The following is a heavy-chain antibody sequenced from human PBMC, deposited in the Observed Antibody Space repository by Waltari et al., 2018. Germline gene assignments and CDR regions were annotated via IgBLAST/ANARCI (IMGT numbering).Heavy chain of an antibody. D-gene: IGHD3-10*01. V-gene: IGHV1-69*09. CDR2: IIPILGIA. J-gene: IGHJ4*02. Sequence: QVQLVQSGAEVKKPGSSVKVSCKASGGTFSSYAISWVRQAPGQGLEWMGRIIPILGIANYAQKFQGRVTITADKSTSTAYMELSSLRSEDTAVYYCARGYYGSGSYYNAPYFDYWGQGTLVTVSS. CDR1: GGTFSSYA. CDR3: ARGYYGSGSYYNAPYFDY.